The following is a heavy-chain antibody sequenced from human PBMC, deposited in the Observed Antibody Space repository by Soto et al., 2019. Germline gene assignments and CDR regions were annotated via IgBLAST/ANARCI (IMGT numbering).Heavy chain of an antibody. CDR3: VRCIAAAGTEIYYYYYGMDV. J-gene: IGHJ6*02. CDR1: GFTFSSYS. V-gene: IGHV3-21*01. D-gene: IGHD6-13*01. Sequence: GGSLRLSCAASGFTFSSYSMNWVRQAPGKGLEWVSSISSSSSYIYYADSVKGRFTISRDNAKNSLYLQMNSLRAEDTAVYYCVRCIAAAGTEIYYYYYGMDVWGQGTTVTVSS. CDR2: ISSSSSYI.